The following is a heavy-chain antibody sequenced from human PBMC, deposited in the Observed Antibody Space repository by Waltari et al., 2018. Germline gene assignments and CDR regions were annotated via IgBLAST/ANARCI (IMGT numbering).Heavy chain of an antibody. CDR1: GFNFEDYA. V-gene: IGHV3-9*01. CDR3: AKGNSAWYADY. J-gene: IGHJ4*02. Sequence: EVQLVESGGGLVQPGRSLRLSCAASGFNFEDYAMHWVRQAPGKGLEWVSSLSSNGGSIGYADSVRGRFTISRDNAKSSLYLEMNSLRGEDTALYYCAKGNSAWYADYWGQGTLVTVSS. CDR2: LSSNGGSI. D-gene: IGHD6-19*01.